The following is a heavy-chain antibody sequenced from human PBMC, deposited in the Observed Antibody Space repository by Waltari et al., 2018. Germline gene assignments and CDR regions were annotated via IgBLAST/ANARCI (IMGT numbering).Heavy chain of an antibody. CDR3: ATLQEHRYFQH. V-gene: IGHV4-59*01. CDR1: GGSISSYY. J-gene: IGHJ1*01. D-gene: IGHD2-21*01. Sequence: QVQLQESGPGLVKPSETLSLTCTVSGGSISSYYWSWIRQPPGKGLEWIGYIYYSGSTNYNPSLKSRVTISVDTSKNQFSLKLSSVTAADTAVYYCATLQEHRYFQHWGQGTLVTVSS. CDR2: IYYSGST.